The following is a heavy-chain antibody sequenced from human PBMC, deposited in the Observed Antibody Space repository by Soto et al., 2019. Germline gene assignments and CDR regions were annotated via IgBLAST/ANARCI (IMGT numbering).Heavy chain of an antibody. V-gene: IGHV3-30*03. Sequence: QVQLVESGGGVVQPGRSLRLSCAASGFTFSIYGMHWVRQAPGKGLEWVAVISYDGSNKYYADSVKGRFTISRDNSKNTLYLQMNSLRPEDTAVYYCVRGHTANYYTYMDVWGAGTAVTVSS. CDR1: GFTFSIYG. D-gene: IGHD5-18*01. CDR3: VRGHTANYYTYMDV. J-gene: IGHJ6*03. CDR2: ISYDGSNK.